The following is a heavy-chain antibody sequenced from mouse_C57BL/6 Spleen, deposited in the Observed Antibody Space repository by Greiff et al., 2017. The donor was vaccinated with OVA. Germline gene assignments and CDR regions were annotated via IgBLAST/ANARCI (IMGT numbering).Heavy chain of an antibody. CDR3: AREDY. CDR1: GYTFTSYW. Sequence: VQLQQPGAELVKPGASVKLSCKASGYTFTSYWMQWVKQRPGQGLEWIGEIDPSDSYTNYNQKFKGKATLTVDTSSSTAYMQLSSLTSEDSAVFYCAREDYCGEGTTLTVSS. J-gene: IGHJ2*01. CDR2: IDPSDSYT. V-gene: IGHV1-50*01.